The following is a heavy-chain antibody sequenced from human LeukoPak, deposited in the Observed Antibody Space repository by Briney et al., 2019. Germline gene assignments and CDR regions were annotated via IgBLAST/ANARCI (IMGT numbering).Heavy chain of an antibody. CDR3: ARAVYSGGMRGAFDI. Sequence: PGGSPRLSCAASGFGFSSYEMNWVRQAPGKGLEWVSYISSSGSTIYYADSVKGRFTTSRDNAKNSLYLQMNSLRAEDTAVYYCARAVYSGGMRGAFDIWGQGTMVTVSS. V-gene: IGHV3-48*03. J-gene: IGHJ3*02. CDR1: GFGFSSYE. D-gene: IGHD2-15*01. CDR2: ISSSGSTI.